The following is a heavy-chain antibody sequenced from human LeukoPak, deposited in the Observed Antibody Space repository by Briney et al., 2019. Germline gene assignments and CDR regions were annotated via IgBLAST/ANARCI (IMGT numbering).Heavy chain of an antibody. V-gene: IGHV1-3*01. CDR1: GGTFSSYA. CDR2: INAGNGNT. D-gene: IGHD6-13*01. CDR3: ARVRVESSSWYGVTFDY. J-gene: IGHJ4*02. Sequence: ASVEVSCKASGGTFSSYAISWVRQAPGQRLEWMGWINAGNGNTKYSQKFQGRVTITRDTSASTAYMELSSLRSEDTAVYYCARVRVESSSWYGVTFDYWGQGTLVTVSS.